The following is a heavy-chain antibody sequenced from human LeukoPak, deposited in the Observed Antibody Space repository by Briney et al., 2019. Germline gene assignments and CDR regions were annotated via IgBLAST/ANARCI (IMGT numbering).Heavy chain of an antibody. CDR1: GYTFISYG. J-gene: IGHJ6*02. CDR3: ARGAAVAGVQRRYHYYGMDV. CDR2: IIPIFGTA. V-gene: IGHV1-69*13. D-gene: IGHD6-19*01. Sequence: GASVKVSCKASGYTFISYGISWVRQVPGQGLEWMGGIIPIFGTANYAQKFQGRVTITADESTSTAYMELSSLRSEDTAVYYCARGAAVAGVQRRYHYYGMDVWGQGTTVTVSS.